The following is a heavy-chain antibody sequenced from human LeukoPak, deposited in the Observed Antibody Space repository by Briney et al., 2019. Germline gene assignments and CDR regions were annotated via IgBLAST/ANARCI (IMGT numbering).Heavy chain of an antibody. CDR2: ISSSSSYI. D-gene: IGHD2-8*01. J-gene: IGHJ4*02. V-gene: IGHV3-21*01. CDR1: GFTFSSYS. Sequence: GGSLRLSCAASGFTFSSYSMNWVRQAPGKGLEWVSSISSSSSYIYYADSVKGRFTTSRDNAKNSLYLQMNSLRAEDTAVYYCARDRSRRSNGSVGYFDYWGQGTLVTVSS. CDR3: ARDRSRRSNGSVGYFDY.